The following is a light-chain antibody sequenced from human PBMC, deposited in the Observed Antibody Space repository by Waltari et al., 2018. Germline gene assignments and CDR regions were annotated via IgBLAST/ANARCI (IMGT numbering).Light chain of an antibody. CDR3: QQYNTYWT. Sequence: DIQMTQSPSTLSVSVGDRVTITCRASQTISSLLAWYQQKPGKAPKLLIYKASSLESGVPSRFSGSGSGTEFTLTISSLQPDDFATYYCQQYNTYWTFGQGTKVEIK. V-gene: IGKV1-5*03. J-gene: IGKJ1*01. CDR1: QTISSL. CDR2: KAS.